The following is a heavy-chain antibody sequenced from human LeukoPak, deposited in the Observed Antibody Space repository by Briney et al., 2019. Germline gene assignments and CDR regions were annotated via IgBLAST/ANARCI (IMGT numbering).Heavy chain of an antibody. J-gene: IGHJ4*02. Sequence: GGSLRLSCAASGFTFSSYWMSWVRQAPGKGLECVSSISGSDGSTYYADSVKGRFTISRDNSKNTLYLQMNSLRAEDTAVYYCAKAGNIRFDYWGQGTLVTVSS. CDR1: GFTFSSYW. CDR3: AKAGNIRFDY. D-gene: IGHD2/OR15-2a*01. CDR2: ISGSDGST. V-gene: IGHV3-23*01.